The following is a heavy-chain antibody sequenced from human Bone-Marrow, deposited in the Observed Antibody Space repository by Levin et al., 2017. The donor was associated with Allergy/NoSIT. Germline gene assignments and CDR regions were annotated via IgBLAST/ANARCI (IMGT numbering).Heavy chain of an antibody. Sequence: SVKVSCKASGGTFSSYAISWVRQAPGQGLEWMGGIIPIFGTANYAQKFQGRVTITADESTSTAYMELSSLRSEDTAVYYCAREGFSSGWWSYYFDYWGQGTLVTVSS. D-gene: IGHD6-19*01. CDR2: IIPIFGTA. J-gene: IGHJ4*02. V-gene: IGHV1-69*13. CDR1: GGTFSSYA. CDR3: AREGFSSGWWSYYFDY.